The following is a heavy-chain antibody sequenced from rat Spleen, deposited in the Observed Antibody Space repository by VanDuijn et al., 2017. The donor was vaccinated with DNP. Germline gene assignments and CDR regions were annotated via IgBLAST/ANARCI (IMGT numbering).Heavy chain of an antibody. CDR1: TLTFSRYH. V-gene: IGHV5-22*01. CDR3: ARWNSGHFDY. J-gene: IGHJ2*01. CDR2: ISASGTRT. Sequence: EVRLVESGGGLVQPGRSLKLSCAASTLTFSRYHMAWVRQAPKKGLEWVAAISASGTRTFYRDSVKGRFTLSRDNANSSLYLQMNSLKSEDTATYYCARWNSGHFDYWGQGVMVTVSS. D-gene: IGHD4-3*01.